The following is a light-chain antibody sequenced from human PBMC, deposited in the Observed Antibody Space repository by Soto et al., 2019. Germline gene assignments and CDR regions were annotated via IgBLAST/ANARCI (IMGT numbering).Light chain of an antibody. J-gene: IGKJ1*01. CDR3: QQLNSYPRT. CDR1: QGISSW. CDR2: GAS. Sequence: DIQMTQSPSSVSASVGDRVTITCRASQGISSWLAWYQQKPGKAPKILIYGASTLQSGVPSRFTGSGSRTEFTLTISSLQPDDFATYYCQQLNSYPRTFGQGTKVDIK. V-gene: IGKV1-12*01.